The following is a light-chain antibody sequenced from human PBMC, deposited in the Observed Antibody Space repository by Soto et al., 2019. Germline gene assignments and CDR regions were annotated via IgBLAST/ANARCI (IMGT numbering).Light chain of an antibody. CDR2: AAS. J-gene: IGKJ1*01. Sequence: DIMLTQSPGTLSLSPGERATLSCRASRPVDYNYVAWYQQKPGQTPRLLIYAASYRATGIPDRFSGSGSGTEFTLTISSLQPDDFATYYCQQYNSYFSWTFGQGTKVDIK. CDR3: QQYNSYFSWT. CDR1: RPVDYNY. V-gene: IGKV3-20*01.